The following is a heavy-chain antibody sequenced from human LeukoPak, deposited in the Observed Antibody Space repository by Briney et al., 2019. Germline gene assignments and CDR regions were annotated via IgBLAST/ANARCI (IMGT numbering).Heavy chain of an antibody. V-gene: IGHV4-34*01. Sequence: SETLSLTCAIYGGSFSDYCWSWIRLSPGKGLEWIGEINQNRGSLNYNPSLKSRVTISVDTSKNQFSLTVTSVTAADTAVYYCARHVAPDLDSFDYWGPGTLVTVSP. D-gene: IGHD2-21*01. CDR1: GGSFSDYC. CDR2: INQNRGSL. CDR3: ARHVAPDLDSFDY. J-gene: IGHJ4*02.